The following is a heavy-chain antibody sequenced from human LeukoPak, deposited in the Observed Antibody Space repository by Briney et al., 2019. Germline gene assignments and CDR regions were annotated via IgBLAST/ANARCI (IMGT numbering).Heavy chain of an antibody. CDR3: ARSMGRGPYFDY. J-gene: IGHJ4*02. D-gene: IGHD3-10*01. CDR2: ISYSGST. CDR1: GGSISSFY. Sequence: SETLSLTCTVSGGSISSFYWSWIRQPPGKGLEWIGHISYSGSTNYNPSLKSRVTISLDTSKNQFSLKLSSVTAADTAVYYCARSMGRGPYFDYWGQGTLVTVSS. V-gene: IGHV4-59*01.